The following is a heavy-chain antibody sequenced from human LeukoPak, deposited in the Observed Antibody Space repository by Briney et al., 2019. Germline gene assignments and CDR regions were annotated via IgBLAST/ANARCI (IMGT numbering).Heavy chain of an antibody. V-gene: IGHV4-39*07. CDR2: IYYSGST. J-gene: IGHJ3*02. Sequence: SETLSLTCTVSGGSISSSSYYWGWIRQPPGKGLEWIGSIYYSGSTYYNPSLKSRVTISVDTSKNQFSLKLSSVTAADTAVYYSATIYYDSSGYSDAFDIWGQGTMVTVSS. CDR3: ATIYYDSSGYSDAFDI. D-gene: IGHD3-22*01. CDR1: GGSISSSSYY.